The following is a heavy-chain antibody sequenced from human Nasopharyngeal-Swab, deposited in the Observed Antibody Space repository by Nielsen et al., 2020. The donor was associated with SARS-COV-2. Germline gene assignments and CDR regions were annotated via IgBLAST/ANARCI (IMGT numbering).Heavy chain of an antibody. CDR3: AKGVYYYGSGSYWGGFDY. D-gene: IGHD3-10*01. V-gene: IGHV3-21*04. CDR2: ISSTSSYI. J-gene: IGHJ4*02. Sequence: WIRQPPGKGLEWISSISSTSSYIYYADSVKARFTISRDNAQNSLYLQMNSLRAEDTAVYYCAKGVYYYGSGSYWGGFDYWGQGTLVTVS.